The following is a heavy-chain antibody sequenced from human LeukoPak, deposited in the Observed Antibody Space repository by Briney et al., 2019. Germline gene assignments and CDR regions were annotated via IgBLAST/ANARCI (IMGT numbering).Heavy chain of an antibody. V-gene: IGHV3-23*01. D-gene: IGHD3-10*01. CDR3: ARERWSYYGSGSYVSYYYYYMDV. CDR1: GFTFSSYA. J-gene: IGHJ6*03. Sequence: GGSLRLSCAASGFTFSSYAMSWVRQAPGKGLEWVSAISGSGGSTYYADSVKGRFTISRDNAKNSLYLQMNSLRAEDTAVYYCARERWSYYGSGSYVSYYYYYMDVWGKGTTVTISS. CDR2: ISGSGGST.